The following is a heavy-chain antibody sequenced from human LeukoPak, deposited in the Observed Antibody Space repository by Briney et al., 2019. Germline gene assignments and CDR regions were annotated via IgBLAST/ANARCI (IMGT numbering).Heavy chain of an antibody. D-gene: IGHD4-17*01. CDR1: GGSLTSTNSY. CDR3: VRHVDGDSGYAFDI. CDR2: VYYTGTT. V-gene: IGHV4-39*01. J-gene: IGHJ3*02. Sequence: SGTLSLTCTVSGGSLTSTNSYWGYIRQPPEKGLEWIGTVYYTGTTYYNPSLKSRVTISVDTSKNQFSLRLSSVTAADTAVYFCVRHVDGDSGYAFDIWGQGTMVTVSS.